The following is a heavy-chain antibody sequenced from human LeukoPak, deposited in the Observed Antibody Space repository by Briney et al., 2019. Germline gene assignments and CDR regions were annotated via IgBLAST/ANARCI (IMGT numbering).Heavy chain of an antibody. CDR1: GYTFTNYG. D-gene: IGHD2-2*02. CDR2: ISAYNGNT. J-gene: IGHJ6*03. V-gene: IGHV1-18*01. Sequence: ASGKVSCKASGYTFTNYGISWVRQAPGQGLEWMGWISAYNGNTNYAQKLQGRVTMTTDTSTSTAYMELRSLRSDDTAVYYCARVYCSSTSCYTQAGEYYYYYMDVWGKGTTVTVSS. CDR3: ARVYCSSTSCYTQAGEYYYYYMDV.